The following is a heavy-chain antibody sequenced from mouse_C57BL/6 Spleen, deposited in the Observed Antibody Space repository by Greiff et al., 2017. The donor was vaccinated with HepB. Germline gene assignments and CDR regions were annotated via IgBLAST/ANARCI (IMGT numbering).Heavy chain of an antibody. CDR2: ISGGGGNT. CDR3: AGQNYCTAWFAY. V-gene: IGHV5-9*01. Sequence: EVMLVESGGGLVKPGGSLKLSCAASGFTFSSYTMSWVRQTPEKRLEWVATISGGGGNTYYPDSVKGRFTISRDNAKNNLYLQMSSLRSEDTALYYCAGQNYCTAWFAYWGQGTLVTVSA. D-gene: IGHD1-1*01. J-gene: IGHJ3*01. CDR1: GFTFSSYT.